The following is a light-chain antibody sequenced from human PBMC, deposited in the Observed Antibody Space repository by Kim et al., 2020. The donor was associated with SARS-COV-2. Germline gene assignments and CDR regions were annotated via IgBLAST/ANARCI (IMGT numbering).Light chain of an antibody. V-gene: IGKV3-15*01. Sequence: VTTQSPATLSVSPGERATLSCRASQSVLNNLAWYQQKPGQAPRRLINGASTRATGIPARFSGSASGTEFTLTISSLQSEDFAVYYCQHYDNRPPWTFGQGTKVDIK. J-gene: IGKJ1*01. CDR1: QSVLNN. CDR3: QHYDNRPPWT. CDR2: GAS.